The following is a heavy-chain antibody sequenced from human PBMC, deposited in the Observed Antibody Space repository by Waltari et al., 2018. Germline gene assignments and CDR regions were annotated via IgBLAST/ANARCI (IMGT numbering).Heavy chain of an antibody. CDR3: ARILTGYSSGWYPY. J-gene: IGHJ4*02. D-gene: IGHD6-19*01. CDR2: IYHSGST. CDR1: GYSISSGYY. Sequence: QVQLQESGPGLVKPSETLSLTCAVSGYSISSGYYWGWIRQPPGKGLEWIGSIYHSGSTYYNPSLKSRVTISVDTSKNQFSLKLSSVTAADTAMYYCARILTGYSSGWYPYWGQGTLVTVSS. V-gene: IGHV4-38-2*01.